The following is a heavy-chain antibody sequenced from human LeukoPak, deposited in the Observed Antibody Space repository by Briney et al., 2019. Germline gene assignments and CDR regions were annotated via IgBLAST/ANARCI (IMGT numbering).Heavy chain of an antibody. D-gene: IGHD6-19*01. CDR1: GFTFDDYA. CDR3: ARDCVQWLVPSRTSWFDP. V-gene: IGHV3-7*01. CDR2: IKQDGSEK. Sequence: PGGSLRLSCAASGFTFDDYAMHWVRQAPGKGLEWVANIKQDGSEKYYVDSVKGRFTISRDNAKNSLYLQMNSLRAEDTAVYYCARDCVQWLVPSRTSWFDPWGQGTLVTVSS. J-gene: IGHJ5*02.